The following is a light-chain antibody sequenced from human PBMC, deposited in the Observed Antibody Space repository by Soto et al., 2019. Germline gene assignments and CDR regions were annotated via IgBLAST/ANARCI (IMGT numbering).Light chain of an antibody. CDR3: QQHNAWPIT. J-gene: IGKJ4*01. V-gene: IGKV3-15*01. CDR1: QNVGTY. Sequence: IVMTQSPATLSVSPGERATLSCRASQNVGTYLAWYQQKPGQAPRLVIYGASTRAAGIPARFSGSGSGTEFTLSISSLQSEDFAVYYCQQHNAWPITFGGGTKVEIK. CDR2: GAS.